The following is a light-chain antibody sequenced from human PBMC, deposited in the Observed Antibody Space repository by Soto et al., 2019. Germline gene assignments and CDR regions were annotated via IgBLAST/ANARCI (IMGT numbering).Light chain of an antibody. J-gene: IGKJ1*01. Sequence: DIVLTQSPGTLSLSPGERATLSCRASQSVSSSYLAWYQQKPGQAPRLLIYGASNRATGIPARFSGSGSGTDFTLTISSLEPEDFAVYYCQQRSNWPWTFGQGTKVDIK. CDR1: QSVSSSY. V-gene: IGKV3-11*01. CDR2: GAS. CDR3: QQRSNWPWT.